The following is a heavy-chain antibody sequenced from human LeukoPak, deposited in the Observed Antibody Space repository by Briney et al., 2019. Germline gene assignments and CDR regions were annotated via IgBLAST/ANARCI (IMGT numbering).Heavy chain of an antibody. D-gene: IGHD5-18*01. CDR1: GFTFFTYT. CDR2: VTGDGENT. CDR3: AKDSPTVDTVMVSGWFDP. Sequence: QPGGSLRLSCAASGFTFFTYTMSWVRQTPGKRLEWVSAVTGDGENTYYADSMKGRFTVSRDNSKNTLYLQMNSLRAEDTAVYYCAKDSPTVDTVMVSGWFDPWGQGTLVTVSS. V-gene: IGHV3-23*01. J-gene: IGHJ5*02.